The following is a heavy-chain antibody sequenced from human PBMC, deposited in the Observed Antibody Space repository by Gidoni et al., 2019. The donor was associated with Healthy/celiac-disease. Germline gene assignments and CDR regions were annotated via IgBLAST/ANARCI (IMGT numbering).Heavy chain of an antibody. CDR1: GYNFTSYA. D-gene: IGHD3-3*01. V-gene: IGHV1-3*01. CDR3: ARSLRFLEWSLHFDY. Sequence: QVQLVQAGAEGKKPGASGKVSCKASGYNFTSYAMHWVRQAPGQRLEWMGWINAGNGNTQYSQKFQGRVTITRDTSASTAYMELSSLRSEDTAVYYCARSLRFLEWSLHFDYWGQGTLVTVSS. J-gene: IGHJ4*02. CDR2: INAGNGNT.